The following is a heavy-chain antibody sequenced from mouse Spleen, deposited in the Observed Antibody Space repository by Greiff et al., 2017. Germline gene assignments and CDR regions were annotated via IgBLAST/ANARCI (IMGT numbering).Heavy chain of an antibody. D-gene: IGHD4-1*01. CDR3: ARGWDDYFDY. CDR2: INYDGSST. CDR1: GFTFSDYY. V-gene: IGHV5-16*01. J-gene: IGHJ2*01. Sequence: KLMESEGGLVQPGSSMKLSCTASGFTFSDYYMAWVRQVPEKGLEWVANINYDGSSTYYLDSLKSRFIISRDNAKNILYLQMSSLKSEDTATYYCARGWDDYFDYWGQGTTLTVSS.